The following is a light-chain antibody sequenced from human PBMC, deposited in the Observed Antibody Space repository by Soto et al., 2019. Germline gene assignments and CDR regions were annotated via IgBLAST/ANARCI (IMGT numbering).Light chain of an antibody. V-gene: IGKV1-39*01. CDR1: RSISSY. J-gene: IGKJ3*01. CDR3: QQSYNTPFT. CDR2: AAS. Sequence: DIQMTQSPSSLSASVGDRVTITCRASRSISSYLNWYRQKPGEAPNLLIYAASSLQSGVPSRFSGSGSGTDFTLTISSLQPEDFATYYCQQSYNTPFTFGPGTKVDIK.